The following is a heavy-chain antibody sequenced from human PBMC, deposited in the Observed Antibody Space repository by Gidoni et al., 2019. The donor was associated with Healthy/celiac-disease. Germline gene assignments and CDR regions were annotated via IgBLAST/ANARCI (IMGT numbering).Heavy chain of an antibody. Sequence: VQLVASGGGLVQPGGSLNLSCAASGFTFSGYAMHWVRQASGKGLEWVGGIRSKANSYATAYAASVKGRFTISRDDSKNTAYLQMNSLKTEDTAVYYCTRLVGITMVRGVINVWGQGTTVTVSS. CDR3: TRLVGITMVRGVINV. V-gene: IGHV3-73*01. CDR1: GFTFSGYA. CDR2: IRSKANSYAT. D-gene: IGHD3-10*01. J-gene: IGHJ6*02.